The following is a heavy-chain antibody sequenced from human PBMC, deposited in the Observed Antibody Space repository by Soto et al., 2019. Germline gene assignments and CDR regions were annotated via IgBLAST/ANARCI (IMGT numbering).Heavy chain of an antibody. Sequence: PGESLKSSCTGSGYSFTSYWIGWVRQKPGKGLEWMGIIYPGDSDTRYSPSFQGQVTISADKSISTAYLQWSSLKASDTAMYYCARHGIAAAGTAGGMDVWGQGTTVTVSS. J-gene: IGHJ6*02. CDR3: ARHGIAAAGTAGGMDV. CDR1: GYSFTSYW. CDR2: IYPGDSDT. V-gene: IGHV5-51*01. D-gene: IGHD6-13*01.